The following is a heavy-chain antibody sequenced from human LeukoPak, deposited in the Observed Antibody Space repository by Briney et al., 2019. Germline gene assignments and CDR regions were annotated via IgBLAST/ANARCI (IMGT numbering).Heavy chain of an antibody. V-gene: IGHV3-33*08. CDR1: GFTFSIYN. CDR3: ARAGNDYGDHVSY. D-gene: IGHD4-17*01. CDR2: ILYDGNNK. J-gene: IGHJ4*02. Sequence: HPGGSLRLSCAASGFTFSIYNMNWVRQAPGKGLEWVAVILYDGNNKYHADSVKGRFTISRDNSKNTLYLQMNSLRAEDTAVYYCARAGNDYGDHVSYWGQGTLVTVSS.